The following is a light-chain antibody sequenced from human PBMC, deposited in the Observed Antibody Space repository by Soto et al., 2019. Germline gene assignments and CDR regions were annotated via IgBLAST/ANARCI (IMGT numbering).Light chain of an antibody. Sequence: EIVLTQSPGTLSLSPGERASLSCRASQSVSSEKLAWYQQKPGQAPRLLIFGASGRATGIPERFSGSGSGTDFTLTISRLEPEDFAVYYCQQYGSSPITFGQGTRLEI. CDR1: QSVSSEK. CDR2: GAS. J-gene: IGKJ5*01. V-gene: IGKV3-20*01. CDR3: QQYGSSPIT.